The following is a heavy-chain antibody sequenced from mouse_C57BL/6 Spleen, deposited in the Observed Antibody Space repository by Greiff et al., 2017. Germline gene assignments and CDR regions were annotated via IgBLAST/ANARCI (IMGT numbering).Heavy chain of an antibody. D-gene: IGHD1-1*01. CDR2: ISSGSSTI. V-gene: IGHV5-17*01. Sequence: EVHLVESGGGLVKPGGSLKLSCAASGFTFSDYGMHWVRQAPEKGLEWVAYISSGSSTIYYADTVKGRFTISRDNAKTTLFLQMTSLRSEDTAMDYCARLPWRGYFDVWGTGTTVTVSS. J-gene: IGHJ1*03. CDR1: GFTFSDYG. CDR3: ARLPWRGYFDV.